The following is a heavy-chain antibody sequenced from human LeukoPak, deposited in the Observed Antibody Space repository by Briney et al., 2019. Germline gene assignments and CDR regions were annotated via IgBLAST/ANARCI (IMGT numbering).Heavy chain of an antibody. J-gene: IGHJ4*02. V-gene: IGHV5-51*01. D-gene: IGHD1-26*01. Sequence: GASLQISSKGSGYRFASYWIAWVRQMPGKGLEWLGIIYPGDSDTRYSPSFQGQVTISADKSISTAYLQWSSLKASDTAMYYCARQSVVGATPFDYWGQGTLVTVSS. CDR2: IYPGDSDT. CDR1: GYRFASYW. CDR3: ARQSVVGATPFDY.